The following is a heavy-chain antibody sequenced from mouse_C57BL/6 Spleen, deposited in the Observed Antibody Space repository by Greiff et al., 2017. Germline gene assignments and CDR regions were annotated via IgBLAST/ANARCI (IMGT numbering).Heavy chain of an antibody. CDR2: IYPGDGDT. V-gene: IGHV1-82*01. CDR3: ASYGNYQRFYYFDY. J-gene: IGHJ2*01. D-gene: IGHD2-1*01. CDR1: GYAFSSSW. Sequence: QVQLQQSGPELVKPGASVKISCKASGYAFSSSWMNWVKQRPGKGLEWIGRIYPGDGDTNYNGKFKGKATLTADKSSSTAYMQLSSLTSEDSAVYFCASYGNYQRFYYFDYWGQGTTLTVSA.